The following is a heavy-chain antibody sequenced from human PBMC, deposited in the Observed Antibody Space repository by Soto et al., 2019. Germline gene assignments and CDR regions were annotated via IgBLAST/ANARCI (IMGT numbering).Heavy chain of an antibody. CDR3: ARLPRYDFWT. CDR1: GXXXXXXXXX. V-gene: IGHV4-39*01. Sequence: QLQLQESGPGLVKPSETLSLTCTVXGXXXXXXXXXXXWFRQTPGKGLEWIGNIYYTGSTYYNPXXXXXXXXXXXXXXXXXXXXXXXXXXADTAVYYCARLPRYDFWTWGQGTLVTVSS. J-gene: IGHJ5*02. CDR2: IYYTGST. D-gene: IGHD3-3*01.